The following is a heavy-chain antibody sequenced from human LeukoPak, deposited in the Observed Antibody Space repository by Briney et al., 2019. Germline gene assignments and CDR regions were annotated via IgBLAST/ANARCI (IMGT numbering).Heavy chain of an antibody. J-gene: IGHJ5*02. V-gene: IGHV4-34*01. CDR3: ARVRDQAVAGTSWFDP. Sequence: SETLSLTCAVYGGSFSGYYWSWIRQPPGKGLEWIGEINHSGSTNYNPSLKSRVTISMDTSKNQFSLKLSSVTAADTAVYYCARVRDQAVAGTSWFDPWGQGTLVTVSS. CDR1: GGSFSGYY. CDR2: INHSGST. D-gene: IGHD6-19*01.